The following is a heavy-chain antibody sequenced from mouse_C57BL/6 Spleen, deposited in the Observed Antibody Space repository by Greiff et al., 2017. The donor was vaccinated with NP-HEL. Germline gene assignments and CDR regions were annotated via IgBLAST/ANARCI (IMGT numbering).Heavy chain of an antibody. CDR2: IYPRDGST. CDR1: GYTFTSYD. CDR3: ARGFITTVVATENYAMDY. V-gene: IGHV1-85*01. J-gene: IGHJ4*01. D-gene: IGHD1-1*01. Sequence: VKLQQSGPELVKPGASVKLSCKASGYTFTSYDINWVKQRPGQGLEWIGWIYPRDGSTKYNEKFKGKATLTVDTSSSTAYMELHSLTSEDSAVYFCARGFITTVVATENYAMDYWGQGTSVTVSS.